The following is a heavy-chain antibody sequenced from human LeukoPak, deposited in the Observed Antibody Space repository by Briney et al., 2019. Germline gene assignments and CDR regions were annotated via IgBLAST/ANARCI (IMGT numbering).Heavy chain of an antibody. CDR3: ARDPMVRGEVSGEHFDY. Sequence: SETLSLTCTVSGGSISSYYWSWIRQPAGKGLEWIGRIYTSGSTNYNPSLKSRVTMSVDTSKNQFSLKLSSVTAADTAVYYCARDPMVRGEVSGEHFDYWGQGTLVTVSS. CDR2: IYTSGST. CDR1: GGSISSYY. D-gene: IGHD3-10*01. J-gene: IGHJ4*02. V-gene: IGHV4-4*07.